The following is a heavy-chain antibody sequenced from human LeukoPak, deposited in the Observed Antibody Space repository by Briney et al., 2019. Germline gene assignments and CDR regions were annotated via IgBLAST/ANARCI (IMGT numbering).Heavy chain of an antibody. V-gene: IGHV1-69*01. CDR1: GGTFSSYA. J-gene: IGHJ6*03. Sequence: SVKVSCKASGGTFSSYAISWVRQAPGQGLEWMGGIIPIFGTADYAQKFQGRVTITADESTSTAYMELSSLRSEDTAVYYCAKGGIAANLYYYYYMDVWGKGTTVTVSS. CDR3: AKGGIAANLYYYYYMDV. D-gene: IGHD6-13*01. CDR2: IIPIFGTA.